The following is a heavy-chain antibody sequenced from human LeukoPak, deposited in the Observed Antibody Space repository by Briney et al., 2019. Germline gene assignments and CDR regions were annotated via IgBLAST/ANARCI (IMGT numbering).Heavy chain of an antibody. J-gene: IGHJ4*02. V-gene: IGHV3-21*01. CDR2: ISSSSSYI. CDR1: GFTFSSYS. D-gene: IGHD2-8*01. Sequence: KAGGSLRLSCAASGFTFSSYSMNWVRQAPGKGLEWVSSISSSSSYIYYADSVKGRFTISRDNAKNSLYLQMNSLRAEDTAVYYCARYSYLGYGTFDYWGQGTLVTVSS. CDR3: ARYSYLGYGTFDY.